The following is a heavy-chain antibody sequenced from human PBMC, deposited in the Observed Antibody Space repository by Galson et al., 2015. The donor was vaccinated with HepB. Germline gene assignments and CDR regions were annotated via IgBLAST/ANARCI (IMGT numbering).Heavy chain of an antibody. CDR1: GFTFSSYS. Sequence: SLRLSCAASGFTFSSYSMHWVRQAPGKGLEWVSSISSSSSYIYYADSVKGRFTISRDNAKNSLYLQMNSLRAEDTAVYYCARGVVAVGGAAFDIWGQGTMVTVSS. D-gene: IGHD1-26*01. CDR2: ISSSSSYI. CDR3: ARGVVAVGGAAFDI. J-gene: IGHJ3*02. V-gene: IGHV3-21*01.